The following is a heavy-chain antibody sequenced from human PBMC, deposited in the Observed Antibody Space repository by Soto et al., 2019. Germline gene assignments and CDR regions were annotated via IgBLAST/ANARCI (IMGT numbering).Heavy chain of an antibody. D-gene: IGHD6-13*01. CDR3: ATGGGAAPGT. V-gene: IGHV4-34*01. J-gene: IGHJ4*02. Sequence: LSLTCAVYGGSFSGYYWSWIRQTPGKGLEWIGEIDHSGSIKYNPSLESRVSISLDTSRNQFSLKLSSVTAADSAVFYCATGGGAAPGTWGQGTLVTV. CDR2: IDHSGSI. CDR1: GGSFSGYY.